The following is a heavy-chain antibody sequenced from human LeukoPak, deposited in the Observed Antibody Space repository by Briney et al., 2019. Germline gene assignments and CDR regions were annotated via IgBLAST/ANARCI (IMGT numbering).Heavy chain of an antibody. V-gene: IGHV4-59*01. CDR2: IYYSGST. D-gene: IGHD3-22*01. J-gene: IGHJ4*02. CDR3: ARGEDYYDSSGYYYGL. Sequence: SETLSLTCTVSGGSISSYYWSWIRQPPGKGLEWIGYIYYSGSTNYNPSLKSRVTISVDTSKNQFSLKLSSVTAADTAVYYCARGEDYYDSSGYYYGLWGQGTLVTVSS. CDR1: GGSISSYY.